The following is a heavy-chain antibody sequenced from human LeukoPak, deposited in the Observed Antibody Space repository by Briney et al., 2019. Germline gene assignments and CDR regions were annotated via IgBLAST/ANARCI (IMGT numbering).Heavy chain of an antibody. V-gene: IGHV3-30-3*01. CDR2: ISYDGSNK. D-gene: IGHD6-13*01. J-gene: IGHJ6*02. CDR1: GFTFSSYA. Sequence: QTGRSLRLSCAASGFTFSSYAMHWVRQAPGKGLEWVAVISYDGSNKYYADSVKGRFTISRDKSKNTLYLQMNSLRAEDTAVYYCARSLYSSSWYVLSPTPYYYYGMDVWGQGTTVTVSS. CDR3: ARSLYSSSWYVLSPTPYYYYGMDV.